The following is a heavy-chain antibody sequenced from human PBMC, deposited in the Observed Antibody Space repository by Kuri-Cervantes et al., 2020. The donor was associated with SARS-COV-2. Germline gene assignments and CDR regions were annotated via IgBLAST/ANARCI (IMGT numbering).Heavy chain of an antibody. J-gene: IGHJ3*02. D-gene: IGHD4-17*01. V-gene: IGHV1-3*01. CDR3: ASVGDYGDYLDAFDI. CDR1: GYTFTSYA. Sequence: ASAKVFCNASGYTFTSYATHWGLQAPGQRLEWMGWINAGNGNTKYSQKFQGRVTITADKSTSTAYMELSSLRSEDTAVYYCASVGDYGDYLDAFDIWGQGTMVTVSS. CDR2: INAGNGNT.